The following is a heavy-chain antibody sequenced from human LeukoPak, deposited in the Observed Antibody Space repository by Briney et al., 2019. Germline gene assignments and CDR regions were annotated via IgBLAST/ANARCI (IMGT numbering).Heavy chain of an antibody. CDR3: ATAHYGSGSYSPDAFDI. V-gene: IGHV3-48*04. J-gene: IGHJ3*02. CDR2: ISSSSSTI. CDR1: GFTFSSYS. Sequence: GGSLRLSCAASGFTFSSYSMNWVRQAPGKGLEWVSYISSSSSTIYYADSVKGRFTISRDNAKNSLYLQMNSLRAEDTAVYYCATAHYGSGSYSPDAFDIWGQGTMVTVSS. D-gene: IGHD3-10*01.